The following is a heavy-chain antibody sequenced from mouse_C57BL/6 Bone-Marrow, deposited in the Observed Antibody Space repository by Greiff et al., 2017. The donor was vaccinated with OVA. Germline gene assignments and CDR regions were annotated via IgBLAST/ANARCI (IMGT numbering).Heavy chain of an antibody. CDR1: GYTFTSYG. V-gene: IGHV1-81*01. Sequence: QVQLQQSGAELARPGASVKLSCKASGYTFTSYGISWVKQRTGQGLEWIGEIYPGSGNTYYNEKFKGKATLPVDKSSSTAYMEIRSLTYEDSAVFCYAGLIYCSYADYFDYWGPGTTLTVSS. J-gene: IGHJ2*01. D-gene: IGHD2-12*01. CDR3: AGLIYCSYADYFDY. CDR2: IYPGSGNT.